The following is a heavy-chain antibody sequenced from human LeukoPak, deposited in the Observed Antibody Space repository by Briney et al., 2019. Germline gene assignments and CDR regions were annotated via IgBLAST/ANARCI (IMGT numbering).Heavy chain of an antibody. CDR3: AKGTMDGGQYYYDSS. V-gene: IGHV3-30-3*01. D-gene: IGHD3-22*01. CDR2: ISYDGSNK. Sequence: GGSLRLSCAASGFTFSSYAMHWVRQAPGKGLEWVAVISYDGSNKYYADSVKGRFTISRDNSKNTLYLQMNSLRAEDTAVYYCAKGTMDGGQYYYDSSGGQGTLVTVSS. CDR1: GFTFSSYA. J-gene: IGHJ4*02.